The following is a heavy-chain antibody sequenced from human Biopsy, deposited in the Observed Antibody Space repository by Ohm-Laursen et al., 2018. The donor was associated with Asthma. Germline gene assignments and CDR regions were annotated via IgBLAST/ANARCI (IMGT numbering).Heavy chain of an antibody. D-gene: IGHD6-19*01. V-gene: IGHV3-64D*08. CDR3: VSVYSSGFNNYYGMDV. Sequence: SLRLSCAASGFTFSSYDMHWVRQAPGKGLEYVSGISNNGGRTNYGDSVKGRFTISRDNSKSTLYLQMSSLRGEDTAVYCCVSVYSSGFNNYYGMDVWGQGTTVTVSS. CDR1: GFTFSSYD. CDR2: ISNNGGRT. J-gene: IGHJ6*02.